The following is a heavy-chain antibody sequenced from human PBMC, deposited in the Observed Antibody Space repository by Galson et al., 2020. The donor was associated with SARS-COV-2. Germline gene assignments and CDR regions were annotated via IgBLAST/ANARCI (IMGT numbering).Heavy chain of an antibody. CDR1: GFTFDDNA. D-gene: IGHD3-16*01. J-gene: IGHJ3*02. CDR2: ISWNSGRI. V-gene: IGHV3-9*01. Sequence: GGSLRLSCAASGFTFDDNAMHWVRQAPGKGLEWVSGISWNSGRIGYADSVKGRFTISRDNAKNSLYLQMNSLRSDETALYYCGKYILGGRERWARGGAFHIGGHGTMVTVSS. CDR3: GKYILGGRERWARGGAFHI.